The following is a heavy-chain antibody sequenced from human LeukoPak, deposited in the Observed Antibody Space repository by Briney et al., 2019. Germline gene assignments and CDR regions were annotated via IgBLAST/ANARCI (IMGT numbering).Heavy chain of an antibody. Sequence: SETLSLTCTVSGGSISSSSYYWGWLRQPPGKGLEWIGSIYYSGSTYYNPSLKSRVTISVDTSKNQFSLKLSSVTAADTAVYYCARVWQQLAENWFDPWGQGTLVTVSS. CDR2: IYYSGST. D-gene: IGHD6-13*01. J-gene: IGHJ5*02. CDR1: GGSISSSSYY. CDR3: ARVWQQLAENWFDP. V-gene: IGHV4-39*07.